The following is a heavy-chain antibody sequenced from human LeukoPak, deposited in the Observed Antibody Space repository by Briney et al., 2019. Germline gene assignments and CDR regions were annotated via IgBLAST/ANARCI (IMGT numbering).Heavy chain of an antibody. V-gene: IGHV1-69*13. Sequence: SVNVSCKASGGTFSSYAISWVRQDPGQGLEWMGGIIPIFGTANYAQKFQGRVTITADESTSTAYMELSSLRSEDTAVYYCARSGAAAKTKFDYWGQGTLVTVSS. D-gene: IGHD6-13*01. CDR3: ARSGAAAKTKFDY. J-gene: IGHJ4*02. CDR1: GGTFSSYA. CDR2: IIPIFGTA.